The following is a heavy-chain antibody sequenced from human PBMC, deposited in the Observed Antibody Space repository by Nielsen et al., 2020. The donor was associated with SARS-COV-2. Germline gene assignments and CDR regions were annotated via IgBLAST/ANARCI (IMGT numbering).Heavy chain of an antibody. CDR1: GFTFSDHY. D-gene: IGHD2-21*01. Sequence: GESLKISCTISGFTFSDHYMSWVRQAPGKGLEWISYLGTSGTTVYYADSVKGRFTISRDNAKNSVYLQMNSLRPDDTAVYYCARVARGETGFDAFDIWGQGTMVTVSS. CDR2: LGTSGTTV. J-gene: IGHJ3*02. V-gene: IGHV3-11*01. CDR3: ARVARGETGFDAFDI.